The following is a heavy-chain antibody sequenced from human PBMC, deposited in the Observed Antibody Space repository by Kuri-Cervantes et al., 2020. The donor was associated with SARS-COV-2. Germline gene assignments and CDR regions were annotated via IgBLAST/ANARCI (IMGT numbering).Heavy chain of an antibody. CDR2: INPAGGDT. Sequence: ASVKVSCKASGYTFINYYMHWVRQAPGQGLEWMGMINPAGGDTNYAQKFQGRVTMTRDTSTRTVYMELTSLRSEDTAIYYCTRAGDIVVVPYYGMGVWGQGTTVTVSS. D-gene: IGHD2-15*01. CDR1: GYTFINYY. CDR3: TRAGDIVVVPYYGMGV. V-gene: IGHV1-46*03. J-gene: IGHJ6*02.